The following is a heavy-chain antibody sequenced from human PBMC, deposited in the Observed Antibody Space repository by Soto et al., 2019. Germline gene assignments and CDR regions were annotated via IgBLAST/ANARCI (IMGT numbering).Heavy chain of an antibody. CDR1: GYTFINYG. J-gene: IGHJ4*02. CDR3: ARGWFGEFLYYLDY. V-gene: IGHV1-18*01. CDR2: ISAYNGNT. D-gene: IGHD3-10*01. Sequence: QVQLVQSGAELKKPGASVKVSCKASGYTFINYGINWVRQAPGQGREWMGWISAYNGNTNYAQKLQGRVTMTTDTSTSKAYMELRSLRADDTAVYFCARGWFGEFLYYLDYWGQGTLVTVSS.